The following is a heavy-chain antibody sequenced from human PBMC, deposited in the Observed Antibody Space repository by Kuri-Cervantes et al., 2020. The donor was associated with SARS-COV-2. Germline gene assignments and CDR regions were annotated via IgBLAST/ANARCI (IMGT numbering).Heavy chain of an antibody. CDR1: GGSISSGDYY. V-gene: IGHV4-30-4*08. J-gene: IGHJ6*03. Sequence: SETLSLTCTVSGGSISSGDYYWSWIRQPPGKGLEWIGYIYYSGSTYYNPSLKSRVTISVDTSKNQFSLKLNSVTAADTAVYYCARSGDFWSGYYYMDVWGKGTTVTVSS. CDR2: IYYSGST. D-gene: IGHD3-3*01. CDR3: ARSGDFWSGYYYMDV.